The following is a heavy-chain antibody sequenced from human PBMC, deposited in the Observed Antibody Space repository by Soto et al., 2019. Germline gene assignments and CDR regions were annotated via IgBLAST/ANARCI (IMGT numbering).Heavy chain of an antibody. J-gene: IGHJ4*02. Sequence: GGSLRLSCAASGFTVSSNYMSWVRQAPGKGLEWVSVIYSGGSTYYADSVKGRFTISRDNSKNTLYLQMNSLRAEDTAVYYCARLDLRFLEWVFDYWGQGTLVTVSS. D-gene: IGHD3-3*01. CDR3: ARLDLRFLEWVFDY. CDR1: GFTVSSNY. V-gene: IGHV3-66*01. CDR2: IYSGGST.